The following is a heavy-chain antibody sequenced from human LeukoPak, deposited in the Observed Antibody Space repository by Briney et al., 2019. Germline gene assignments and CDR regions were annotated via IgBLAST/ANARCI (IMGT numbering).Heavy chain of an antibody. CDR3: ARGGPDIVVVPAAKRVYNWFNP. J-gene: IGHJ5*02. Sequence: SVKVSCKASGGTFSSYAISWVRQAPGQGLEWMGGIIPIFGTANYAQKFQGRVTITADESTSTAYMELSSLRSEDTAVYYCARGGPDIVVVPAAKRVYNWFNPWGQGTLVTVSS. D-gene: IGHD2-2*01. CDR2: IIPIFGTA. V-gene: IGHV1-69*01. CDR1: GGTFSSYA.